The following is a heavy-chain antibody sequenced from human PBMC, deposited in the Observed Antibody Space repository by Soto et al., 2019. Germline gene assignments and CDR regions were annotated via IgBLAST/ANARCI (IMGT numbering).Heavy chain of an antibody. D-gene: IGHD2-15*01. CDR3: ARGHCCGGTCYTRVGY. V-gene: IGHV4-34*01. J-gene: IGHJ4*02. Sequence: SETLSLTCAVYGGSFSGYYWIWIRHPPGKGLEWIGEINHSGSTNYNPSLKSRVTISVETSKNQFSLKLSSVTAAATAVYYCARGHCCGGTCYTRVGYWRQGTLVIVSS. CDR2: INHSGST. CDR1: GGSFSGYY.